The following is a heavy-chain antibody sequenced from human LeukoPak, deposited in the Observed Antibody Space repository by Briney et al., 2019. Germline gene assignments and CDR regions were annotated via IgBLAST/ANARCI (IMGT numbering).Heavy chain of an antibody. Sequence: GGSLRLSCAASGFTFSDYYMSWIRQAPGKGLEWVLYISSSGSTIYYADSVKGRFTISRDNAKNSLYLQMNSLRAEDTAVYYCARVSTAPSSMVRGNWFDPWGQGTLVTVSS. CDR2: ISSSGSTI. V-gene: IGHV3-11*01. D-gene: IGHD3-10*01. CDR3: ARVSTAPSSMVRGNWFDP. J-gene: IGHJ5*02. CDR1: GFTFSDYY.